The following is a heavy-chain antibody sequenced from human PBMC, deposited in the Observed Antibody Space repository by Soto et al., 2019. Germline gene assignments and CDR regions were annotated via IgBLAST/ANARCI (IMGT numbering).Heavy chain of an antibody. D-gene: IGHD4-17*01. V-gene: IGHV1-18*01. Sequence: ASVKVSCTTSGYTFTEYGISGFRQAPGQGLEWMGWISPYNGKTNYIQEFQDRVTITTDTSSTTVYMDLRTLKSDDTAIYFCARADYGDTKIYSFDHWGQGTLVTVSS. CDR3: ARADYGDTKIYSFDH. CDR1: GYTFTEYG. CDR2: ISPYNGKT. J-gene: IGHJ4*02.